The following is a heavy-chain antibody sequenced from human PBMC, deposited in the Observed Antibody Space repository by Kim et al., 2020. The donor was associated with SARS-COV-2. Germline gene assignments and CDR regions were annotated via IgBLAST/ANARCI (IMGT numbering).Heavy chain of an antibody. CDR2: IKSKTDGGTT. J-gene: IGHJ6*02. D-gene: IGHD1-26*01. Sequence: GGSLRLSCAASGFTFSNAWMSWVRQAPGKGLEWVGRIKSKTDGGTTDYAAPVKGRFTISRDDSKNTLYLQMNSLKTEDTAVYYCTTDPIVTKATVRGYYYYGMDVWGQGTTVTVSS. CDR1: GFTFSNAW. V-gene: IGHV3-15*01. CDR3: TTDPIVTKATVRGYYYYGMDV.